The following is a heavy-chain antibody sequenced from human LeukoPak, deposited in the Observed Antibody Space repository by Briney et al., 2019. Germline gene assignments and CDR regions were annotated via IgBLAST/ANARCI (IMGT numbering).Heavy chain of an antibody. CDR1: GGSISSGAYY. J-gene: IGHJ4*02. V-gene: IGHV4-61*08. D-gene: IGHD4-17*01. CDR2: IYSSGST. CDR3: ARGSDDYVGPISLDY. Sequence: SETLSLTCTVSGGSISSGAYYWSWIRQHPGKGLEWIGFIYSSGSTNYNPSLKSRVTISVDPSKNQFSLKLSSVTAADTAVYYCARGSDDYVGPISLDYWGQGTLVTVSS.